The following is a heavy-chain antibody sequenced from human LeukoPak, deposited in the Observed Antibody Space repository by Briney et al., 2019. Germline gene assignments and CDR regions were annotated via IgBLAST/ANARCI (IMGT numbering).Heavy chain of an antibody. D-gene: IGHD3-3*01. CDR3: ARPHPRTVFGVFSYYYGMDV. CDR1: GFTFRGYS. V-gene: IGHV3-21*01. J-gene: IGHJ6*02. Sequence: PGGSLRLSCAASGFTFRGYSMNWVRQAPGKGLEWVSSISSSSTYIYYADSVKGRFIISRDNAKNSLYLQMNSLRAEDTAVYYCARPHPRTVFGVFSYYYGMDVWGQGTTVTVSS. CDR2: ISSSSTYI.